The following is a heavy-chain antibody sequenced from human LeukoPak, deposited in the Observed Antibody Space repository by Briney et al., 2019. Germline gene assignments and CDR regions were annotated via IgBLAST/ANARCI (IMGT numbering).Heavy chain of an antibody. J-gene: IGHJ4*02. CDR3: ARGNCSGGSCYVTY. CDR2: IYTSGST. CDR1: GGSISSYY. V-gene: IGHV4-4*07. D-gene: IGHD2-15*01. Sequence: SETLSLTCTVSGGSISSYYWSWIRQPAGKGLEWVGRIYTSGSTNYNPSLKSRVTMSVDTSKNQFSLKLSSVTAADTAVYYCARGNCSGGSCYVTYWGQGTLVTVSS.